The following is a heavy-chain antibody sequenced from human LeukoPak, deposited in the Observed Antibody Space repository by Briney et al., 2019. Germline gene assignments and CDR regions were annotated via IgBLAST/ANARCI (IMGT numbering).Heavy chain of an antibody. CDR2: TYYSGST. D-gene: IGHD3-3*01. Sequence: PSETLSLTCTVSGGSISSSSYYWGWIRQPPGKGLEWIGSTYYSGSTYYNPSLKSRVTISVDTSKNQFSLKLSSVTAADTAVYYCARRITIFGVVATDGMDVWGQGTTVTVSS. J-gene: IGHJ6*02. CDR1: GGSISSSSYY. V-gene: IGHV4-39*01. CDR3: ARRITIFGVVATDGMDV.